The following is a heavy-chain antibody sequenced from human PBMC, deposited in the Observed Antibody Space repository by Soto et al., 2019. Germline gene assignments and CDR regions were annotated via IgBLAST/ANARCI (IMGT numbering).Heavy chain of an antibody. J-gene: IGHJ3*02. CDR1: GGSISSSRYY. CDR2: IFYSGST. CDR3: ARPPTASLDAFDI. Sequence: SETLSLTCTVSGGSISSSRYYWGWIRQPPGRGLEWIGSIFYSGSTYHNPSLKSRVTISVDTSKNQFSLKLSSVTAADTAVYYCARPPTASLDAFDIWGQGTMVTVSS. V-gene: IGHV4-39*01.